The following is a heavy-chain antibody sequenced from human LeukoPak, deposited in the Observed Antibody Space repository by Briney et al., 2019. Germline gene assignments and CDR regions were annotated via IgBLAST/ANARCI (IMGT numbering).Heavy chain of an antibody. J-gene: IGHJ4*02. CDR3: ARAGVFWSGSRFDY. Sequence: KPSETLSLTCTVSGGSISSSSYYWGWIRQPPGKGLEWIGYIYYSGSTYYNPSLKSRLTISVDTSKNQFSLKLSSVTAADTAVYYCARAGVFWSGSRFDYWGQGALVTVSS. V-gene: IGHV4-30-4*08. D-gene: IGHD3-3*01. CDR1: GGSISSSSYY. CDR2: IYYSGST.